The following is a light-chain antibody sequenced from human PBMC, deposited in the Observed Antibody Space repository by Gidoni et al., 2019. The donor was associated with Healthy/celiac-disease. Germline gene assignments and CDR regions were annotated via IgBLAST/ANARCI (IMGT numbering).Light chain of an antibody. Sequence: DIQMTQSPSSLSASVGDRVTITCLASQSISSYLNWYQQKPGKAPKLLIYAASSLQSGVQSRFSGSGSGTDLTLTISSLQPEDFATYYCQQSDSTPITFGQGTRLEIK. V-gene: IGKV1-39*01. CDR1: QSISSY. J-gene: IGKJ5*01. CDR3: QQSDSTPIT. CDR2: AAS.